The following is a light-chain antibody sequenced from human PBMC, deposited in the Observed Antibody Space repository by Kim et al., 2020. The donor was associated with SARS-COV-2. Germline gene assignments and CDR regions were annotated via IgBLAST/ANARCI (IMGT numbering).Light chain of an antibody. CDR2: GNK. CDR1: HSNIGGGYA. CDR3: QTYDTSLSGWV. Sequence: QRVTISGTGTHSNIGGGYAVHWSQQLPGTAPKLLIYGNKHRSSGVPDRFSGSKFGISASLAITGLQADDEADYYCQTYDTSLSGWVFGGGTQLTVL. J-gene: IGLJ3*02. V-gene: IGLV1-40*01.